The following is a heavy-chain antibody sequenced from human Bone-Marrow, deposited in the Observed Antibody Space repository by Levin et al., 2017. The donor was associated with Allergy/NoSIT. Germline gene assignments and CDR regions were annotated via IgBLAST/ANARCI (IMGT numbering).Heavy chain of an antibody. V-gene: IGHV3-11*01. Sequence: PGGSLRLSCAASGFTFSDYYMSWIRQAPGKGLEWVSYISSSGSTIYYADSVKGRFTISRDNAKNSLYLQMNSLRAEDTAVYYCAGGVATIRIPAPWTYFDYWGQGTLVTVSS. CDR3: AGGVATIRIPAPWTYFDY. CDR1: GFTFSDYY. D-gene: IGHD5-12*01. CDR2: ISSSGSTI. J-gene: IGHJ4*02.